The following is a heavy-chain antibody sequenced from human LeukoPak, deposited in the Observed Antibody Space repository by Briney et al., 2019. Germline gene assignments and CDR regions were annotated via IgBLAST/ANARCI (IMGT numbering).Heavy chain of an antibody. Sequence: GGSLRLSCAASGFTFSSYAMSWVRQAPGKGLEWVSGVIGSGGSTYYADSVKGRFTISRDNSRNTLYLQMNSLRAEDTAVYYCAKVPHYDYVWGSYRPYFDYWGQGTLVTVSS. CDR2: VIGSGGST. CDR1: GFTFSSYA. V-gene: IGHV3-23*01. CDR3: AKVPHYDYVWGSYRPYFDY. D-gene: IGHD3-16*02. J-gene: IGHJ4*02.